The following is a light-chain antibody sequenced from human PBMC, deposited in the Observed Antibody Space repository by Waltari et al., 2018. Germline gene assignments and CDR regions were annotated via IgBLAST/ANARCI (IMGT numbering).Light chain of an antibody. Sequence: QTDLTQPASVSGSPGQSITISCTGTSSDVGGYDLVSWYQQHPGKAPKLIIYEVSERPSGLSNRVSGSKSGNPASLTISGLQAEGEAAYYCCSYAGSRDFWVFGGGTKLTVL. CDR2: EVS. V-gene: IGLV2-23*02. CDR1: SSDVGGYDL. CDR3: CSYAGSRDFWV. J-gene: IGLJ3*02.